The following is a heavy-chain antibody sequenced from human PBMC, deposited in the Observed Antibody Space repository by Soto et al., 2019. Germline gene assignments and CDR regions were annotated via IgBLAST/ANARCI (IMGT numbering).Heavy chain of an antibody. V-gene: IGHV3-13*01. CDR2: IGTAGDT. D-gene: IGHD6-19*01. J-gene: IGHJ3*02. CDR3: ARGGLDSSGXYPSGAFDI. CDR1: GFTFSSYD. Sequence: PGGSLRLSCAASGFTFSSYDMHWVRQATGKGLEWVSAIGTAGDTYYPGSVKGRFTISRENAKNSLYLQMNSLRAEDTAVYYCARGGLDSSGXYPSGAFDIWGQGTMVTVSS.